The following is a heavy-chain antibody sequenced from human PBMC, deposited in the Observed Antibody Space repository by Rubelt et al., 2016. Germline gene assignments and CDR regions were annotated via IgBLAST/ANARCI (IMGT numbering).Heavy chain of an antibody. V-gene: IGHV1-8*02. CDR3: ARGQNPSGWYSLVSSLGGWFDP. D-gene: IGHD6-19*01. J-gene: IGHJ5*02. CDR2: MNPNSGNT. Sequence: QVQLVQSGAEVKKPGASVKVSCKASGYTFTGYYMHWVRQAPGQGLEWMGWMNPNSGNTGYAQKFQGRVTMTRNTSISTAYMELSSLRSEDTAVYYCARGQNPSGWYSLVSSLGGWFDPWGQGTLVTVSS. CDR1: GYTFTGYY.